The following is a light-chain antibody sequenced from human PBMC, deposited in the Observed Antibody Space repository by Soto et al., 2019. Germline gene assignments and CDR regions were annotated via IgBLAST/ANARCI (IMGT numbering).Light chain of an antibody. J-gene: IGKJ3*01. CDR3: QQFGSSPFT. CDR2: RTS. V-gene: IGKV3-20*01. Sequence: EIVLTQSPGNLSLSPGERATLSCKASQTINRIYVAWYQQKPGQAPRFLIYRTSDRANGIPGRFSGSGSGTDFTLTISRLEPEDFAVYYCQQFGSSPFTFGPGTKVDIK. CDR1: QTINRIY.